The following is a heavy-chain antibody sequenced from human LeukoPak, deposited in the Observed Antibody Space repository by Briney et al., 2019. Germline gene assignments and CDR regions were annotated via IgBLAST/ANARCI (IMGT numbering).Heavy chain of an antibody. CDR2: IHPSGML. V-gene: IGHV4-31*03. J-gene: IGHJ4*02. Sequence: SETLSLTCTVSGASFNSDDQYWNWIRQSPAKGLEWIGSIHPSGMLYNNPSLESRVTMSRDKSKNQFSLNLNSVTDADTAVYFCSRGLDSRKLGYWGQGILVTVSS. D-gene: IGHD3-22*01. CDR1: GASFNSDDQY. CDR3: SRGLDSRKLGY.